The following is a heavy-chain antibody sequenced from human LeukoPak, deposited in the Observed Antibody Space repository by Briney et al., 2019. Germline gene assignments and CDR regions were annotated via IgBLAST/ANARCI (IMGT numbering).Heavy chain of an antibody. CDR2: MNPNSGNT. J-gene: IGHJ4*02. CDR1: GYTFTSYD. D-gene: IGHD3-10*01. CDR3: ARGLWFGERSYYFDY. V-gene: IGHV1-8*03. Sequence: ASVTVSCKASGYTFTSYDINWVRQATGQGLEWMGWMNPNSGNTGYAQKFQGRVTITRNTSISTAYMELSSLRSDDTAVYYCARGLWFGERSYYFDYWGQGTLVTVSS.